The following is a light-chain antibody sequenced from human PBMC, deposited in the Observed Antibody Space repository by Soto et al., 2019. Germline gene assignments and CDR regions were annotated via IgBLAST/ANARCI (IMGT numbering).Light chain of an antibody. CDR2: EVN. CDR1: SSDVGAYIY. V-gene: IGLV2-14*03. J-gene: IGLJ1*01. Sequence: QSVLTQPASVSGSPGQSITISCGGTSSDVGAYIYASWYQQFPGKAPKLILYEVNNRPSGVSNRFSGSKSGTTAPLTISGLQPENEADYYCSAYSDIDTKVFGTGTKVTVL. CDR3: SAYSDIDTKV.